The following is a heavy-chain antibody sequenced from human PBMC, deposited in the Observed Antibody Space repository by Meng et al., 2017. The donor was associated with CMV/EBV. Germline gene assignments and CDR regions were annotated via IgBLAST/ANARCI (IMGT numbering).Heavy chain of an antibody. Sequence: QFQLGRYGAELKKPGGSVKVSCKASGYTFTSYGIRWVRQAPGQGLEWMGWISAYNGNTNYAQKLQGRVTMTTDTSTSTAYMELRSLRSDDTAVYYCARDRTMVRGVTGYWGQGTLVTVSS. CDR1: GYTFTSYG. J-gene: IGHJ4*02. CDR3: ARDRTMVRGVTGY. CDR2: ISAYNGNT. V-gene: IGHV1-18*01. D-gene: IGHD3-10*01.